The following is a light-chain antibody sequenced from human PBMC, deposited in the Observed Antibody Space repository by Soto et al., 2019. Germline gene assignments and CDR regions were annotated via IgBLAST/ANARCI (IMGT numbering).Light chain of an antibody. CDR3: QQYYSTPYT. CDR1: QSVLYSSNNKNH. CDR2: WAS. J-gene: IGKJ2*01. Sequence: DIVMTQSPDSLAVSLGERATINCKSSQSVLYSSNNKNHLAWYQQKAGQPPKLLVYWASTRESGVPDRFSGSGSGTDFTLTISSLQAEDVAVYYCQQYYSTPYTFGHGTKLEIK. V-gene: IGKV4-1*01.